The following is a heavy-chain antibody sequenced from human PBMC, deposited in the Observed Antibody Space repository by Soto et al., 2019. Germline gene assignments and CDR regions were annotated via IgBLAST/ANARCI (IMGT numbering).Heavy chain of an antibody. CDR3: ARTLVSYDILTGYYGSYYFDY. CDR2: IIPIFGTA. CDR1: GGTFSSYA. Sequence: QVQLVQSGAEVKKPGSSMKVSCKASGGTFSSYAISWVRQAPGQGLEWMGGIIPIFGTANYAQKFQGRVTITADESTSTAYMELSSLRSEDTAVYYCARTLVSYDILTGYYGSYYFDYWGQGTLVTVSS. D-gene: IGHD3-9*01. V-gene: IGHV1-69*01. J-gene: IGHJ4*02.